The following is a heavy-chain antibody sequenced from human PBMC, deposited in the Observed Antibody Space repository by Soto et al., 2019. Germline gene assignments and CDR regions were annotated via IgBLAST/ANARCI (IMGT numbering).Heavy chain of an antibody. CDR1: GYTFTSYT. CDR3: ARDGTPGDY. V-gene: IGHV1-18*01. CDR2: IRAYNGNT. Sequence: ASVKVSCKASGYTFTSYTMHWVRQTPGQRLEWMGWIRAYNGNTNYAQKLQGRVTMTTDTSTSTAYMELRSLRSDDTAVYYCARDGTPGDYWGQGTLVNVS. J-gene: IGHJ4*02. D-gene: IGHD1-1*01.